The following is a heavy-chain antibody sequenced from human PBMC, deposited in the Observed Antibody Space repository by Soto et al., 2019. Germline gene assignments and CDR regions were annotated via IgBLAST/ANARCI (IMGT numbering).Heavy chain of an antibody. Sequence: GASVKVSCKASGYTFTGFYVHGVGEAPGRGREGMGWINPETGGTSYAQQFQGRVTLSRDTSINTAYLELSRLRFDDAAVYFCARERYQVISDGMDVWGQGTTVTVSS. D-gene: IGHD2-2*01. CDR1: GYTFTGFY. J-gene: IGHJ6*02. CDR3: ARERYQVISDGMDV. V-gene: IGHV1-2*02. CDR2: INPETGGT.